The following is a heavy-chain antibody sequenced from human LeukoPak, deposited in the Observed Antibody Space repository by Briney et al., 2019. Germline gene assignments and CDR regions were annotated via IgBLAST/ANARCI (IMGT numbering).Heavy chain of an antibody. V-gene: IGHV4-30-2*01. CDR3: ARCHGDYLNWFDP. J-gene: IGHJ5*02. CDR1: GGSISSGGYS. D-gene: IGHD4-17*01. CDR2: IYHSGST. Sequence: SETLSLTCAVSGGSISSGGYSWSWIRQPPGKGLEWIGYIYHSGSTYYNPSLKSRVTISVDRSKNQFSLKLSSVTAADTAVYYCARCHGDYLNWFDPWGQGTLVTVSS.